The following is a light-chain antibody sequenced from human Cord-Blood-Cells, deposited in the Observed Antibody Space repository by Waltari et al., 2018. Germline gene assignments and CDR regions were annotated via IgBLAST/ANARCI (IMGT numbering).Light chain of an antibody. J-gene: IGLJ2*01. CDR1: SGDVGGYNY. Sequence: QSALTQPASVSGSPGQSITISCTGTSGDVGGYNYVSWYQQHPGKAPKLMIYDVSNRPSGVSNRFSGSKSGTTASLTISGLQAEDEADYYCSSYTSSSTLEFGGGTKLTVL. CDR3: SSYTSSSTLE. CDR2: DVS. V-gene: IGLV2-14*01.